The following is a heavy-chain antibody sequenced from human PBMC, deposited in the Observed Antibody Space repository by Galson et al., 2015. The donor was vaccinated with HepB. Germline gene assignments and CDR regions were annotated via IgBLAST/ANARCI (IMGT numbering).Heavy chain of an antibody. CDR2: IDPSDSYT. CDR3: ARPRNDAFDI. J-gene: IGHJ3*02. CDR1: GYTFTTYW. Sequence: SGAEVKKPGESLTISCKGSGYTFTTYWITWVRQMPGKGLEWMGRIDPSDSYTNYSPSFQGHVTISADKSISTAYLQWSRLRASDTAMYYCARPRNDAFDIWGQGTMVTVSS. V-gene: IGHV5-10-1*01.